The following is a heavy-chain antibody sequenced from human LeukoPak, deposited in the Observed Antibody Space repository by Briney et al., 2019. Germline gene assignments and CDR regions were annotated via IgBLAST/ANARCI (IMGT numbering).Heavy chain of an antibody. Sequence: SETLSLTRTVSGASITSSSFFWGWIRQPPGKWLEWIGSISYSGNTFYNSSLRSRVTISVDTSENQFSLKLTSVTAADTAVYYCARRRAYNFYDPWGQGTLVTVSS. CDR1: GASITSSSFF. V-gene: IGHV4-39*01. CDR2: ISYSGNT. CDR3: ARRRAYNFYDP. J-gene: IGHJ5*02. D-gene: IGHD1-20*01.